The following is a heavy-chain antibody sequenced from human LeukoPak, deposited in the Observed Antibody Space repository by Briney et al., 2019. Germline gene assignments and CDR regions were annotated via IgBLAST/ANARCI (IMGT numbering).Heavy chain of an antibody. CDR1: GGSISSYY. D-gene: IGHD2-2*01. Sequence: SETLSLTCTVSGGSISSYYWSWIRQPPGKGLEWIGYIYYSGSTNYNPSLKSRVTISVDTSKNKFSLKLSSVTAADTAVYYCARKRAMTKGIDLWGRGTLVTVSS. J-gene: IGHJ2*01. CDR2: IYYSGST. CDR3: ARKRAMTKGIDL. V-gene: IGHV4-59*08.